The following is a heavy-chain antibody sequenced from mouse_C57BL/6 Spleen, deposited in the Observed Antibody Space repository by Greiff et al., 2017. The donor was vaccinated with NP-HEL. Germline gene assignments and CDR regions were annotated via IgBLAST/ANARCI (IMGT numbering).Heavy chain of an antibody. CDR1: GYTFTSYW. Sequence: QVQLQQSGAELVKPGASVKMSCKASGYTFTSYWITWVKQRPGQGLEWIGDIYPGSGSTNYNEKFKSKATLTVDTSSSTAYMQLSSLTSEDSAVYYCARVYYYGSSYEYWYFDVWGTGTTVTVSS. CDR2: IYPGSGST. V-gene: IGHV1-55*01. D-gene: IGHD1-1*01. CDR3: ARVYYYGSSYEYWYFDV. J-gene: IGHJ1*03.